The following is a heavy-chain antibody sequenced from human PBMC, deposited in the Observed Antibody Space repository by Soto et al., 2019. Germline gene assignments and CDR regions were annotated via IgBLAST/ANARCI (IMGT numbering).Heavy chain of an antibody. J-gene: IGHJ5*02. V-gene: IGHV4-39*01. CDR3: ARPVVAARNWFDP. CDR1: GGSISSSSYY. D-gene: IGHD2-15*01. CDR2: IYYSGST. Sequence: SETLSLTCTVSGGSISSSSYYWGWTRQPPGKGLEWIGSIYYSGSTYYNPSLKSRVTISVDTSKNQFSLKLSSVTAADTAVYYCARPVVAARNWFDPWGQGTLVTVSS.